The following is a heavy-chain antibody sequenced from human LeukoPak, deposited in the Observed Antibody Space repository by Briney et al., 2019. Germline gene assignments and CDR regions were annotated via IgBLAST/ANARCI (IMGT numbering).Heavy chain of an antibody. CDR3: ARDWRYCSSSSCLAMDV. D-gene: IGHD2-2*01. J-gene: IGHJ6*02. CDR2: IERDGSEK. Sequence: GGSLRLSCAASGFAVSSNYMTWVRQAPGKGLEWVANIERDGSEKYYVDSVKGRFIISRDNAKNSLCLEMNSLRAEDTAVYYCARDWRYCSSSSCLAMDVWGQGTTVTVSS. CDR1: GFAVSSNY. V-gene: IGHV3-7*01.